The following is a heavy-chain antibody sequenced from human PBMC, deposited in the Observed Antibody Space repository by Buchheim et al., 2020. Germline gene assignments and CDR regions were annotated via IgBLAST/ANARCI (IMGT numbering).Heavy chain of an antibody. V-gene: IGHV3-30*18. J-gene: IGHJ4*02. CDR2: ISYDGSNK. CDR3: AKTLGKLVVAGGDN. D-gene: IGHD6-19*01. CDR1: GFTFSSYG. Sequence: QVQLVESGGGVVQPGRSLRLSCAASGFTFSSYGIHWVRPAPGKGLEWVAAISYDGSNKYYADSVKGRFTISRDNSKNTLYLQMNSLRAENTAVYYCAKTLGKLVVAGGDNWGQGTL.